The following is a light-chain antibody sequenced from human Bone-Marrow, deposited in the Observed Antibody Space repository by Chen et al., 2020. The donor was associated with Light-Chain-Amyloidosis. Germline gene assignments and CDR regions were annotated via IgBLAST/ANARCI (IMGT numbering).Light chain of an antibody. CDR1: SSDVGGDNH. J-gene: IGLJ1*01. Sequence: QSALPQPASVSGSPGPSITISCTRTSSDVGGDNHVSWYQQHPDNAPKLMIYEVTNRPSWVPDRFSGSKSDNTASLTISGLQTEDEADYFCSSYTITNTLVFGSGTRVTVL. CDR3: SSYTITNTLV. CDR2: EVT. V-gene: IGLV2-14*01.